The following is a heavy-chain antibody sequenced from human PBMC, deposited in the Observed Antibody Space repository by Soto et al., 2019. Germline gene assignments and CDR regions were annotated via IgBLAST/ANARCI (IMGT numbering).Heavy chain of an antibody. D-gene: IGHD1-7*01. CDR3: ARSSPGYNWNYGTVSSAFDI. CDR1: GYTFTSYD. V-gene: IGHV1-8*01. CDR2: MNPNSGNT. Sequence: ASVKVSCKASGYTFTSYDINWVRQATGQGLEWMGWMNPNSGNTGYAQKFQGRVTMTRNTSISTAYMELSSLRSEDTAVYYCARSSPGYNWNYGTVSSAFDIWGQGTMVTVSS. J-gene: IGHJ3*02.